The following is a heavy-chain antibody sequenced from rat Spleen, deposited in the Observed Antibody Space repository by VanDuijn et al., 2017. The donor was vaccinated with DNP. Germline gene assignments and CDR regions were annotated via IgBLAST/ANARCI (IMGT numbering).Heavy chain of an antibody. CDR2: ISYDGSST. J-gene: IGHJ2*01. CDR1: GFTFSDYN. Sequence: EVQLVESGGGLVQPGRSLKLSCAASGFTFSDYNMAWVRQAPQKGLEWVATISYDGSSTYYRDSVKGRFTISRDNAKSTLYLQMDSLRSEDTATYYCARRTFDYWGQGVMVTVSS. V-gene: IGHV5-7*01. CDR3: ARRTFDY.